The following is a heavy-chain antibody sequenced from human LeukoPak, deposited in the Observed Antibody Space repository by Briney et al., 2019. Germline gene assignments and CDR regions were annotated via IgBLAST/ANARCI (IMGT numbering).Heavy chain of an antibody. CDR1: GGSISSGDYY. V-gene: IGHV4-30-4*01. Sequence: PSETLSLTCTVSGGSISSGDYYWSWIRQPPGKGLEWIGYIYYSGSTYYNPSLKSRVTISVDTSKNQFSLKLSSVTAADTAVYYCATYCGGDCYSDAFDIWGQGTMVTVSS. CDR2: IYYSGST. J-gene: IGHJ3*02. CDR3: ATYCGGDCYSDAFDI. D-gene: IGHD2-21*01.